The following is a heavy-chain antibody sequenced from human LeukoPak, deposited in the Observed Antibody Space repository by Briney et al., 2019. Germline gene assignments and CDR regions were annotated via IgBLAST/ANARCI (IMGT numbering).Heavy chain of an antibody. CDR2: ISSSSSYI. D-gene: IGHD1-26*01. CDR1: GFTFSSYS. J-gene: IGHJ3*02. CDR3: ARPRATDSPRNAFDI. Sequence: GGSLRLSCAASGFTFSSYSMNWVRQAPGKGLEWVSSISSSSSYIYYADSVKGRFTISRDNAKNSLYLQMNSLRAEGTAVYYCARPRATDSPRNAFDIWGQGTMVTVSS. V-gene: IGHV3-21*01.